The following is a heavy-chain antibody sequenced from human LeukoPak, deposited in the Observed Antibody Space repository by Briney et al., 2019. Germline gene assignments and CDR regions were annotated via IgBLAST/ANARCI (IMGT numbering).Heavy chain of an antibody. V-gene: IGHV1-46*01. D-gene: IGHD3-3*01. J-gene: IGHJ3*01. CDR1: GDTFTSHY. CDR3: AIWSGYYPVDAFDV. CDR2: INPSGSST. Sequence: GASVKVSCKASGDTFTSHYMHWVRQAPGQGLEWMGLINPSGSSTLYAQKFQGRVTTTRDMSTTTDYMELSSLRSEDTAVYYCAIWSGYYPVDAFDVWGQGTVVTVSS.